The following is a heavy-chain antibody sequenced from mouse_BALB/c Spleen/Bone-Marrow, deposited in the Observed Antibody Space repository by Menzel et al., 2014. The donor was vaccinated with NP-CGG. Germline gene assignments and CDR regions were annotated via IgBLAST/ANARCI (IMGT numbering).Heavy chain of an antibody. Sequence: VHLQQPGPELVKPGASVKISCKASGYTLTDYNMHWVKQSHGRCLEWIGYIYPYNGGTGYNQKFKSKATLTVDNSSSTAYMELRSLTSEDSAVYYCARGWLLSWFAYWGQGTLVTVSA. CDR3: ARGWLLSWFAY. CDR2: IYPYNGGT. V-gene: IGHV1S29*02. D-gene: IGHD2-3*01. J-gene: IGHJ3*01. CDR1: GYTLTDYN.